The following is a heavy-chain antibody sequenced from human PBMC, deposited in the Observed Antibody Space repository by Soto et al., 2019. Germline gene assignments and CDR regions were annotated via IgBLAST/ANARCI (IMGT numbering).Heavy chain of an antibody. J-gene: IGHJ3*02. CDR2: MSHSGGP. Sequence: QVQLQQWGAGLLKPSETLSLTCAVYGGFVTSGSYYWSWIRQPPGKGLALMGEMSHSGGPHFNPSLKSRVTISIDTPKNQFTLKMRSVTPADTSLFYCARVERGTTTTAADAFDIWGPGTRVTVSS. D-gene: IGHD1-1*01. V-gene: IGHV4-34*01. CDR3: ARVERGTTTTAADAFDI. CDR1: GGFVTSGSYY.